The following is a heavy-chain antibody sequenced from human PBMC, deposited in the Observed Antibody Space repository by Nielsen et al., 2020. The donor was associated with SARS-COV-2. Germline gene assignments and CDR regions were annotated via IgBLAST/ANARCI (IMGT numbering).Heavy chain of an antibody. Sequence: SETLSLTCTVSGYSISSGYYWGWIRQPPGKGLEWIGSIYHSGSTYYNPSLKSRVTISVDTSKNQFSLKLSSVTAADTAVYYCARLFYYDSSGYDPFDYWGQGTLVTVSS. J-gene: IGHJ4*02. CDR2: IYHSGST. CDR3: ARLFYYDSSGYDPFDY. CDR1: GYSISSGYY. D-gene: IGHD3-22*01. V-gene: IGHV4-38-2*02.